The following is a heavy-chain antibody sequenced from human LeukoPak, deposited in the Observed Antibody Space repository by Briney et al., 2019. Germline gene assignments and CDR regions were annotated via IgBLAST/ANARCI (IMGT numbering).Heavy chain of an antibody. CDR1: GFTFDDYT. CDR2: ISWDGSSR. CDR3: ARDNEAWYFDL. Sequence: GGSLRLSCAASGFTFDDYTMHWVRQAPGKGLEWVSLISWDGSSRYYADSVKGRITSSRDNSKNSLYLQMNSLRTEDTALYYCARDNEAWYFDLWGRGTPVTVSS. J-gene: IGHJ2*01. V-gene: IGHV3-43*01.